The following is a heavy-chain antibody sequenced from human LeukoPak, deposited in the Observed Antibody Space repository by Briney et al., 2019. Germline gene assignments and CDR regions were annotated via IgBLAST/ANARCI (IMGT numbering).Heavy chain of an antibody. CDR1: GYTFTSYA. CDR2: INAGNGNT. V-gene: IGHV1-3*01. Sequence: ASVRVSCKASGYTFTSYAMHWVRQAPGQRLEWMGWINAGNGNTKYSQKFQGRVTITSYTSASTAYMELSSLRSEDTDVYYCSRDLGSGSLQYWGQGTLVTVSS. CDR3: SRDLGSGSLQY. D-gene: IGHD1-26*01. J-gene: IGHJ4*02.